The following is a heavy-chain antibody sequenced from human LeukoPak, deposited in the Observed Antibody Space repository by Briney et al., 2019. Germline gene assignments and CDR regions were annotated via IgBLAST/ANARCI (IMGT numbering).Heavy chain of an antibody. CDR2: INHSGST. D-gene: IGHD3-10*01. CDR1: GGSFSDYY. J-gene: IGHJ6*02. CDR3: ATIGGLGPLKNSSGMDV. Sequence: SGTLSLTCAAYGGSFSDYYWTWIRQPPGKGLEWIGDINHSGSTNYNPSLKSRVTISVDTSKNQFSLKLSSVTAADTAVYYCATIGGLGPLKNSSGMDVWGQGTTVTVSS. V-gene: IGHV4-34*01.